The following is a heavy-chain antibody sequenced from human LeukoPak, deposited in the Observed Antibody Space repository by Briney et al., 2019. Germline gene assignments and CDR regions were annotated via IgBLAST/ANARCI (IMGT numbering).Heavy chain of an antibody. CDR2: ISSSSSYI. Sequence: PGGSLRLSCAASGFTFSSYSMNWVRQAPGKGLEWVSSISSSSSYIYYADSVKGRFTISRDNAKNSLYLQMNSLRAEDTAVYYCTRYDFWSGSNFDYWGQGTLVTVSS. D-gene: IGHD3-3*01. J-gene: IGHJ4*02. V-gene: IGHV3-21*01. CDR3: TRYDFWSGSNFDY. CDR1: GFTFSSYS.